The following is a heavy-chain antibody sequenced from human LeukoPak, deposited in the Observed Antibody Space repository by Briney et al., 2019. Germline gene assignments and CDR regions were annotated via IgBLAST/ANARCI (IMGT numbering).Heavy chain of an antibody. CDR3: ARVVSDDPSHYYYYMDV. CDR1: GYTFTGYY. Sequence: GASVKVSCKASGYTFTGYYMHWVRQAPGQGLEWMGWINPNSGGTNYAQKFQGRVTMTRDTSISTAYMELSSLRSEDTAVYYCARVVSDDPSHYYYYMDVWGKGTTVTISS. J-gene: IGHJ6*03. V-gene: IGHV1-2*02. D-gene: IGHD1-1*01. CDR2: INPNSGGT.